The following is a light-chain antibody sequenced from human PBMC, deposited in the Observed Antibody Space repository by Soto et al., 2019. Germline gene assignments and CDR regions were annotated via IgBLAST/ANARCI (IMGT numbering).Light chain of an antibody. V-gene: IGKV3-20*01. CDR2: GAS. J-gene: IGKJ1*01. CDR1: QSVSSSY. Sequence: EIVLAQSPGTPSLSPGERANLSPRASQSVSSSYLAWYQQKPGQAPRLLIYGASTRATGFPDRFSGSGSGTDFTLTISRLEPEDFAVYYCQQYGSPPETFGQGTKVDIK. CDR3: QQYGSPPET.